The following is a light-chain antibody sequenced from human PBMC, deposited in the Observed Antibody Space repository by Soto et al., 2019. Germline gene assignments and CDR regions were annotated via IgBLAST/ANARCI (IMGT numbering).Light chain of an antibody. J-gene: IGKJ1*01. CDR2: DTS. V-gene: IGKV3-15*01. CDR3: HQYNKCPWT. CDR1: QGIGDT. Sequence: VARQPPATLSVSPGEGAXXSCRASQGIGDTLAWYRHKPGQTNRLIIYDTSKRATGVTNRLSGSRSGAEFTLTISSLQSEDFAVYYCHQYNKCPWTFGQGTKVDIK.